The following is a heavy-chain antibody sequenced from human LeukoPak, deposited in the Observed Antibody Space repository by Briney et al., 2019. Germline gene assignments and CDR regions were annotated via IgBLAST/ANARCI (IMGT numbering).Heavy chain of an antibody. CDR2: MYHSGST. Sequence: KSLETLSLTCTVSGYSISSGYYWGWIRQPPGKGLECIGTMYHSGSTFYNPSLKSRVTISVDTSKNQFSLKLRSVTAADTAVYYCARDSGTTGEVKFDPWGQGTLVTVSS. D-gene: IGHD3-10*01. J-gene: IGHJ5*02. CDR3: ARDSGTTGEVKFDP. CDR1: GYSISSGYY. V-gene: IGHV4-38-2*02.